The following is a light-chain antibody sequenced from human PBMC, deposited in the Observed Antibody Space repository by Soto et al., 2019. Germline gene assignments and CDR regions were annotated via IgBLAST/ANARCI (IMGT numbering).Light chain of an antibody. J-gene: IGKJ1*01. CDR2: DVS. CDR1: HSVDTW. Sequence: DIQMTQSPSTLSTSVGDRVTITCRASHSVDTWLAWYQQKPGKGPKLLIYDVSILGSGVPSRFSGSGSGTDFSLTINNLQPDDSATYYCQHYKTYPGTFGQGTKVE. CDR3: QHYKTYPGT. V-gene: IGKV1-5*01.